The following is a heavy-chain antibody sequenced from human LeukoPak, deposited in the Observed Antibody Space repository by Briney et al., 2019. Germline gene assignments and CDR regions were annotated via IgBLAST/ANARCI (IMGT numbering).Heavy chain of an antibody. J-gene: IGHJ5*02. CDR1: GFTFSSYW. Sequence: GGSLRLSCAASGFTFSSYWMSWVRQAPGRGLEWVANIKQDGSEKYYVDSVKGRFTISRDNAKNSLYLQMNSLRAEDTAVYYCAREEPIAVAGLYNWFDPWGQGTLVTVSS. CDR3: AREEPIAVAGLYNWFDP. CDR2: IKQDGSEK. V-gene: IGHV3-7*01. D-gene: IGHD6-19*01.